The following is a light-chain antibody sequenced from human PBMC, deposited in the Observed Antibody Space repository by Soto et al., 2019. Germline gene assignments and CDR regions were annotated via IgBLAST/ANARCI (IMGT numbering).Light chain of an antibody. CDR1: QNLVNGAGITY. CDR2: KVS. J-gene: IGKJ2*01. CDR3: AQGSFWPPYT. Sequence: DVVLTQSPLSLSVTLGQPASISCRSSQNLVNGAGITYLNWYHQRPGHSPRRLIYKVSIRDFGVPDRFSGSGSGTDLTLRINRVEADDVGLYYCAQGSFWPPYTFGQGTQLDI. V-gene: IGKV2-30*01.